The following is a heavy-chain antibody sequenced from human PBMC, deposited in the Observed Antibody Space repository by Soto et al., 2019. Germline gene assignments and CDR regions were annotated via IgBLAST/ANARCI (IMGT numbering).Heavy chain of an antibody. D-gene: IGHD2-15*01. CDR2: IKSKIDGGTT. CDR1: GFTFTNAW. J-gene: IGHJ4*01. V-gene: IGHV3-15*07. CDR3: NRGSHWSMNIVRFCL. Sequence: GGSLRLSCAASGFTFTNAWINWVRQAPGKGLEWVGRIKSKIDGGTTDFAAPVKGRFAISRDDSQNMVYLQMTSLKIEDTAVYFLNRGSHWSMNIVRFCLGGQGTL.